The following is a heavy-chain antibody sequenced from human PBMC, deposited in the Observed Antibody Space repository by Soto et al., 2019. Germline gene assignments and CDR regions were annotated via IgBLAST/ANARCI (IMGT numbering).Heavy chain of an antibody. CDR2: YHSGGST. D-gene: IGHD1-1*01. J-gene: IGHJ6*02. Sequence: QVQPQESGSGLVKPSQSLSLTCTVSGVSLNTADTWWSWIRQSPGKGLEFIGYYHSGGSTYYDASFRSRVIISAVTSNSQFSLKLSSVTVADTAVYFCVRSRQMESGNDYGLDVWGQGTTVTVSS. V-gene: IGHV4-30-4*01. CDR3: VRSRQMESGNDYGLDV. CDR1: GVSLNTADTW.